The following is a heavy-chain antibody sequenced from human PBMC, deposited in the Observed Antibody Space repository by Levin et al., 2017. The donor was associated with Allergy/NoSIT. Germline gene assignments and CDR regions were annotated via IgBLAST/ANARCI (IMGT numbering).Heavy chain of an antibody. CDR3: ARGRRIAAAGGDYFDY. CDR2: INPNSGGT. V-gene: IGHV1-2*02. CDR1: GYTFTGYY. Sequence: ASVKVSCKASGYTFTGYYMHWVRQAPGQGLEWMGWINPNSGGTNYAQKFQGRVTMTRDTSISTAYMELSRLRSDDTAVYYCARGRRIAAAGGDYFDYWGQGTLVTVSS. D-gene: IGHD6-13*01. J-gene: IGHJ4*02.